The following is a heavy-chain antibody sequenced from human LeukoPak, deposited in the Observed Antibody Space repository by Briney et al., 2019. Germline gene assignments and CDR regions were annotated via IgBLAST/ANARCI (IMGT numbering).Heavy chain of an antibody. V-gene: IGHV3-30*18. D-gene: IGHD5/OR15-5a*01. CDR3: GKGPGYSVYDNLPHH. CDR1: GSRFSSYG. J-gene: IGHJ5*02. CDR2: ISDDGSKI. Sequence: GGSLRLSCAVSGSRFSSYGMHWVRQAPGKGLEWVAVISDDGSKIYYGDSVKGRFTISRDNSKNTLNLQMDSLRADDTAVYYCGKGPGYSVYDNLPHHWGQGTLVTVSS.